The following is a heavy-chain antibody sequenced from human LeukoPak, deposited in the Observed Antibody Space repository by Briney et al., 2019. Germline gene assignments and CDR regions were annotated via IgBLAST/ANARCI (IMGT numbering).Heavy chain of an antibody. J-gene: IGHJ6*02. D-gene: IGHD2-15*01. V-gene: IGHV1-3*01. CDR2: INAGNGNT. Sequence: ASVKVSCKASGYTFTSYAMHWVRQAPGQRLEWMGWINAGNGNTKYSQKFQGRVTITRDTSASTAYMELSSLRSEDTAVYYCARSTADSTDNYYYGMDVWGQGTTVTVS. CDR3: ARSTADSTDNYYYGMDV. CDR1: GYTFTSYA.